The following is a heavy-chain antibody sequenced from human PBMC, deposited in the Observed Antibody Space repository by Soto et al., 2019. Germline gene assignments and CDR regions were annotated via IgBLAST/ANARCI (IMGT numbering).Heavy chain of an antibody. D-gene: IGHD3-10*01. CDR3: TTEPGWFGELEFDY. Sequence: EVQLVESGGGLVKPGGSLRLSCAAAGFTFSNAWRSWVRQTPGKGLEWVGRIKTQTDCGTTDYAAPVKGRFTISRDDSTNTLYLRMNRLNTEAAGVYYCTTEPGWFGELEFDYWGQGNLVNVSS. V-gene: IGHV3-15*01. CDR2: IKTQTDCGTT. J-gene: IGHJ4*02. CDR1: GFTFSNAW.